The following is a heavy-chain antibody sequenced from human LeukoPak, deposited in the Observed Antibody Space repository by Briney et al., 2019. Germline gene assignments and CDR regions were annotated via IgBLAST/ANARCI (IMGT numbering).Heavy chain of an antibody. J-gene: IGHJ4*02. V-gene: IGHV1-8*01. CDR2: MNPNSGNT. Sequence: ASVKVSCKASGYTFTSYDINWVRQATGQGLEWMGWMNPNSGNTGYAQKFQGRVTMTRNTSISTAYMELSSLRPEDTAVYYCARWGGIYYDFWSGYETYFDYWGQGTLVTVSS. CDR3: ARWGGIYYDFWSGYETYFDY. D-gene: IGHD3-3*01. CDR1: GYTFTSYD.